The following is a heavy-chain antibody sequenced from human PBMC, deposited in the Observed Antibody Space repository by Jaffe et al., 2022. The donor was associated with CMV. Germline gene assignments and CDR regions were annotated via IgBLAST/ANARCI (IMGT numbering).Heavy chain of an antibody. CDR1: GFSLSTSGMC. Sequence: QVTLRESGPALVKPTQTLTLTCTFSGFSLSTSGMCVSWIRQPPGKALEWLARIDWDDDKYYSTSLKTRLTISKDTSKNQVVLTMTNMDPVDTATYYCARTYYYDSSGSPPDYWGQGTLVTVSS. D-gene: IGHD3-22*01. J-gene: IGHJ4*02. CDR2: IDWDDDK. CDR3: ARTYYYDSSGSPPDY. V-gene: IGHV2-70*15.